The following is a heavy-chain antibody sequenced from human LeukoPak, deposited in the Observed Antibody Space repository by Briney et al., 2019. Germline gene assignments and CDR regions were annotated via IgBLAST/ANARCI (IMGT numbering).Heavy chain of an antibody. CDR3: ARDRSGSRWRWFDP. CDR2: INPTGGSA. V-gene: IGHV1-46*01. CDR1: GYTFTNYY. D-gene: IGHD6-13*01. Sequence: GASVKVSCKASGYTFTNYYIHWVRQAPGQGLEWMGIINPTGGSASYAQEFQGRVSMTSDTSTSTLYLELSSLRSEDTAVYYCARDRSGSRWRWFDPWGQGTLVTVSS. J-gene: IGHJ5*02.